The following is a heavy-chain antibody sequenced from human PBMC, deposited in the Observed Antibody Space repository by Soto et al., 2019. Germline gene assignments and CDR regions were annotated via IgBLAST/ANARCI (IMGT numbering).Heavy chain of an antibody. CDR1: GGSFSGYY. D-gene: IGHD6-6*01. Sequence: SETLSLTCAVYGGSFSGYYWSWIRQPPGKGLEWIGEINHSGSTNYNPSLKSRVTISVDTSKNQFSLKLSSVTAADTAVYYCARRDSSSSYFQHWGQGTLVTVSS. CDR2: INHSGST. J-gene: IGHJ1*01. V-gene: IGHV4-34*01. CDR3: ARRDSSSSYFQH.